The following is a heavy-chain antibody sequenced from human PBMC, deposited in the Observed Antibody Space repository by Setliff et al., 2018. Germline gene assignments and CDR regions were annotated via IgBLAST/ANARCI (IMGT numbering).Heavy chain of an antibody. CDR1: GGSFSGYY. CDR2: INHSGST. Sequence: LSLTCAVYGGSFSGYYWSWIRQPPGKGLEWIGEINHSGSTNYNPSLKSRVTISVDTPKNQFSLKLSSVTAADTAVYYCARVPNFWSGYLDYWGQGTLVTVSS. CDR3: ARVPNFWSGYLDY. J-gene: IGHJ4*02. D-gene: IGHD3-3*01. V-gene: IGHV4-34*01.